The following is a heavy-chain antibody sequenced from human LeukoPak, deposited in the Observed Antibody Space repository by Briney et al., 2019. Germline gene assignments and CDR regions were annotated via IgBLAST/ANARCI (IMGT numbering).Heavy chain of an antibody. CDR2: ISSSGSTI. CDR1: GFAFSDYY. D-gene: IGHD5-12*01. J-gene: IGHJ4*02. V-gene: IGHV3-11*01. CDR3: ARVWLRGFYFDY. Sequence: PGGSLRLSCAASGFAFSDYYMSWIRQAPGKGLEWVSYISSSGSTIYYADSVRGRFTISRDNAKNSLYLQMNSLRAEDTAVYYCARVWLRGFYFDYWGQGTLVTVSS.